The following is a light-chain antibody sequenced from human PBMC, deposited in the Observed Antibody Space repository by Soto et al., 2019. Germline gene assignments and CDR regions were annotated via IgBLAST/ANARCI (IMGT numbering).Light chain of an antibody. CDR3: QQRSNWQT. J-gene: IGKJ2*01. V-gene: IGKV3-11*01. Sequence: EIVLTQSPATLSLSPGERATLSCRASQSVSSYLAWYQQKPGQAPRLLIYDASNRATGIPARFSGSGSGTAFTLTISSLEPEDFAVYYCQQRSNWQTFGQGTKLEIK. CDR1: QSVSSY. CDR2: DAS.